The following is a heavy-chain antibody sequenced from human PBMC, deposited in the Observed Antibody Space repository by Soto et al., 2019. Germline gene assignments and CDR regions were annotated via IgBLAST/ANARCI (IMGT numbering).Heavy chain of an antibody. J-gene: IGHJ5*02. CDR1: GYTSTDFY. V-gene: IGHV1-2*02. CDR2: VNPNTGVT. Sequence: ASVKVSCKASGYTSTDFYMHWVRRAPGQGLEWMGWVNPNTGVTRYSQKFQDRVTMTRDTSINTAYMELSRLTSDDTAVYYCSTLRFAPWGQGTLVTVSS. CDR3: STLRFAP.